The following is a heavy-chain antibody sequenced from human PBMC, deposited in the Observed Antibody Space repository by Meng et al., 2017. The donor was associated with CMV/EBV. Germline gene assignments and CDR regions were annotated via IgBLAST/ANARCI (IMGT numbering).Heavy chain of an antibody. V-gene: IGHV4-4*07. D-gene: IGHD3-22*01. CDR1: GGFFSGFF. CDR3: ARERGDDSGYNFDS. Sequence: QVHLKGSGPGLVKPSETLSLTCSVSGGFFSGFFWTWIRQPAGKGLEWIGRIYSTGGTNYNPSFESRVTISLDGSNNQFSLKLNSVTAADTAIYYCARERGDDSGYNFDSWGQGTLVTVSS. J-gene: IGHJ4*02. CDR2: IYSTGGT.